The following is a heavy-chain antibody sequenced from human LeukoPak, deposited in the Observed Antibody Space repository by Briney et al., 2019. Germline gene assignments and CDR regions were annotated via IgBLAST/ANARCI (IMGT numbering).Heavy chain of an antibody. J-gene: IGHJ6*03. D-gene: IGHD4-23*01. V-gene: IGHV4-39*01. CDR1: GGSISSSSYY. CDR3: ARLHYGGNYGYYYYYMDV. CDR2: TYYTGST. Sequence: KPSETLSLTCTVSGGSISSSSYYWGWIRQPPGKGLEWIGSTYYTGSTYYNPSLKSRVTISVDTSKNQFSLKLSSVTAADTAVYYCARLHYGGNYGYYYYYMDVWGKGTTVTISS.